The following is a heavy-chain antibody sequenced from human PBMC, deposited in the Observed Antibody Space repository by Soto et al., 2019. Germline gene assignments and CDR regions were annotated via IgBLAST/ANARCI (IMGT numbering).Heavy chain of an antibody. Sequence: QLQLQESGSGLVKPSQTLSLTCAVSGGSISSGGYSWSWIRQPPGKGLEWIGYIYHSGSTYYNPSLKSRVTISVDRVKNQFSLKLSSVTAADTAVYYCARGSLAGTNYYYYGMDVWGQGTTVTVSS. CDR3: ARGSLAGTNYYYYGMDV. CDR1: GGSISSGGYS. D-gene: IGHD1-1*01. V-gene: IGHV4-30-2*01. J-gene: IGHJ6*02. CDR2: IYHSGST.